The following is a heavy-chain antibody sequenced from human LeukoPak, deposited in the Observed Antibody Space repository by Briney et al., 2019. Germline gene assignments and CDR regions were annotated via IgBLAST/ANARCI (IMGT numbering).Heavy chain of an antibody. J-gene: IGHJ4*02. CDR3: ARDRDYYDSSGYYPLDY. D-gene: IGHD3-22*01. V-gene: IGHV1-2*02. CDR1: GYTFTGYY. Sequence: ASVKVSCKASGYTFTGYYIHWVRQAPGQGLEWVGWINPNSGGTNYAQKFQGRVTMTRDTSISTAYMELTRLRSDDTAVYYCARDRDYYDSSGYYPLDYWGQGSLVTVSS. CDR2: INPNSGGT.